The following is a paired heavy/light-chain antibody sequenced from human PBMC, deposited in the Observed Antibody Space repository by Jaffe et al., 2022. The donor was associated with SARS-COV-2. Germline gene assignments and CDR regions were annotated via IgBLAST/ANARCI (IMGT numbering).Light chain of an antibody. V-gene: IGKV3-15*01. CDR3: QQYNNWPST. CDR2: GSS. J-gene: IGKJ2*02. CDR1: QSVSTN. Sequence: EIVMTQSPGTLSVSPGERATFSCRASQSVSTNLAWYQHKPGQSPRLLIHGSSTRAIDVPGRFSGSGSGTEFTLTISSLQSEDSAVYYCQQYNNWPSTFGQGTKLEIK.
Heavy chain of an antibody. J-gene: IGHJ5*02. V-gene: IGHV3-48*01. CDR1: GFSFSDYT. CDR3: ARGPPLFDP. CDR2: INIASDTI. Sequence: VQLVESGGGLVQPGGSLRLSCAASGFSFSDYTMNWVRQAPGKGLEWISYINIASDTIYYADSVKGRFTVSRDNAKKSLYLQMNSLRAEDTAMYYCARGPPLFDPWGQGTLVTVSS.